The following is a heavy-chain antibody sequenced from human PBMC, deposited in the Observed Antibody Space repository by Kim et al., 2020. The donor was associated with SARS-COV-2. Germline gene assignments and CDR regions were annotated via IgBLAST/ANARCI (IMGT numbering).Heavy chain of an antibody. CDR1: GYTLTELS. V-gene: IGHV1-24*01. J-gene: IGHJ6*02. CDR3: ATGQTIVVVPAAIRSYYYYCCRRV. D-gene: IGHD2-2*01. CDR2: FDPEDGET. Sequence: ASVKVSCKVSGYTLTELSMHWVRQAPGKGLEWMGGFDPEDGETIYAQKFQGRVTMTEDTSTDTAYMELSSLRSEDTAVYYCATGQTIVVVPAAIRSYYYYCCRRVGGRGTTVSVS.